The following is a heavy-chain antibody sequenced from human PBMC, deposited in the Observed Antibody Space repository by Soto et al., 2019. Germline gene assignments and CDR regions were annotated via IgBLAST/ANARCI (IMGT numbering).Heavy chain of an antibody. CDR3: ARDTGDGTFDF. V-gene: IGHV1-3*01. Sequence: ASVKVSCKASGYTFSSYAMHWVRQAPGQRLEWMGWINAGYGNTKSSQKFQDRVAISRDTSASTAYMELTSLRSEDTAVYYCARDTGDGTFDFWGQGTLVTVSS. CDR1: GYTFSSYA. CDR2: INAGYGNT. D-gene: IGHD7-27*01. J-gene: IGHJ4*02.